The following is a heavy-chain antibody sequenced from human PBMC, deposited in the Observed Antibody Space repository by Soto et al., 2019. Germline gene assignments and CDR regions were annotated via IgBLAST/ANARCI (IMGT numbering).Heavy chain of an antibody. CDR1: GFTVSSNY. Sequence: RGSLRLSCAASGFTVSSNYMSWVRQAPGKGLEWVSVIYSGGSTYYADSVKGRFTISRDNSKNTLYLQMNRLRAEDTAVYYCFMRGYCSSTSCSTDAFDIWGQGTMVTVSS. CDR2: IYSGGST. V-gene: IGHV3-66*01. J-gene: IGHJ3*02. D-gene: IGHD2-2*01. CDR3: FMRGYCSSTSCSTDAFDI.